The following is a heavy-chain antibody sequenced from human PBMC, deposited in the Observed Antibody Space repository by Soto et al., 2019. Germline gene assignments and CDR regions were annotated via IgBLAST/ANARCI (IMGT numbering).Heavy chain of an antibody. D-gene: IGHD5-12*01. CDR2: IVPIVDTS. Sequence: QVQLVQSGAEVRQPASSVKVSCKTSGGTFSSYVISWVRQAPGQGLEWMGGIVPIVDTSTYAKKFQGRVTITADESTSTVYMELSSLRSDDTAVYYCVRVVAIPGYPDNWGQGTLVTVSS. J-gene: IGHJ4*02. CDR1: GGTFSSYV. CDR3: VRVVAIPGYPDN. V-gene: IGHV1-69*12.